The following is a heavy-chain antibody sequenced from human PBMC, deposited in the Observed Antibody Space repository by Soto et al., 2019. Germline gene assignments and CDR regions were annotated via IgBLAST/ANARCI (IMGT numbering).Heavy chain of an antibody. CDR2: ISSSSSYI. D-gene: IGHD2-15*01. CDR3: ARDALGAKVYYYMDV. CDR1: GFTFSSYS. V-gene: IGHV3-21*01. J-gene: IGHJ6*03. Sequence: EVQLVESGGGLVKPGGSLRLSCAASGFTFSSYSMNWVRQAPGKGLEWVSSISSSSSYIYYADSVKGRFTISRDNAKNSLYLQMNSLRAEDTAVYYSARDALGAKVYYYMDVWGKGTTVTVSS.